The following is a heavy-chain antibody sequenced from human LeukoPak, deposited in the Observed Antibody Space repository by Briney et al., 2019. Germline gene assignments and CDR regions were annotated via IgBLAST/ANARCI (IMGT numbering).Heavy chain of an antibody. Sequence: PGGSLRLSCAASGLTFSSYSMNWVRQAPGKGLEWVSSISGSSSYIYYADSVKGRFTISRDNAKNSLYLQMNSLRAEDTAVNYCARDGVATFDYWGQGTLVTVSS. J-gene: IGHJ4*02. D-gene: IGHD5-12*01. CDR1: GLTFSSYS. V-gene: IGHV3-21*01. CDR3: ARDGVATFDY. CDR2: ISGSSSYI.